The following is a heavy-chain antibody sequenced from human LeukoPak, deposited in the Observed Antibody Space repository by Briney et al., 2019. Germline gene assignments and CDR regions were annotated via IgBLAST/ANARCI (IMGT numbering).Heavy chain of an antibody. Sequence: GGSLRLSCTASGFTFSSYGMHWVRQAPGKGLEWVAVISYDGSDKYYADSVKGRFTISRDNSKNTLYLQMNSLRAEDTAVYYCVRGAYGDRPIDYWGQGTLVVVSS. J-gene: IGHJ4*02. D-gene: IGHD4-17*01. CDR2: ISYDGSDK. V-gene: IGHV3-30*03. CDR1: GFTFSSYG. CDR3: VRGAYGDRPIDY.